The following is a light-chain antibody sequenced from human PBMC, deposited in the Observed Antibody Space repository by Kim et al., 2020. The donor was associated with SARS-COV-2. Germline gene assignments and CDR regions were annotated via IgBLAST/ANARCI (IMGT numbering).Light chain of an antibody. CDR2: YDN. V-gene: IGLV3-21*04. J-gene: IGLJ3*02. Sequence: ELTQPPSVSVAPGNTARITCGGNNIGSKSVHWYQQKPGQAPVLVIYYDNDRPSGIPERFSGSNSGNTATLTISRVAAGDEADFYCQVWDSSSDHWVFGGGTQLTVL. CDR1: NIGSKS. CDR3: QVWDSSSDHWV.